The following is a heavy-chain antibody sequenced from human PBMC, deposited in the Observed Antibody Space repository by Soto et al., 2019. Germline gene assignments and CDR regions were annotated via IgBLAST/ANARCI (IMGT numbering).Heavy chain of an antibody. J-gene: IGHJ5*02. CDR3: AKDPTPAAMPAGRAYNWFDP. V-gene: IGHV3-23*01. D-gene: IGHD2-2*01. Sequence: EVQLLESGGGLVQPGGSLRLSCAAPGFTFSSYAMSWVRQAPGKGLEWVSAISGSGGSTYYADSVKGRFTISRDNSKNTLYLQMNSLRAEDTAVYYCAKDPTPAAMPAGRAYNWFDPWGQGTLVTVSS. CDR2: ISGSGGST. CDR1: GFTFSSYA.